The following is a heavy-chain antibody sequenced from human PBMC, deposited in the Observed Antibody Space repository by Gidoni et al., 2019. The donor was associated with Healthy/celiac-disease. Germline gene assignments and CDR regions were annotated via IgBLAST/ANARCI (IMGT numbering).Heavy chain of an antibody. D-gene: IGHD6-13*01. Sequence: QVQLQESGPGLVKPSETLSLTCTVSGGSISSYYWGWIRQPPGKGLEWIGYIYYSGSTNYNPSLKSRVTISVDTSKNQFSLKLSSVTAADTAVYYCARHSSSWYEHYYYGMDVWGQGTTVTVSS. J-gene: IGHJ6*02. CDR1: GGSISSYY. CDR2: IYYSGST. CDR3: ARHSSSWYEHYYYGMDV. V-gene: IGHV4-59*01.